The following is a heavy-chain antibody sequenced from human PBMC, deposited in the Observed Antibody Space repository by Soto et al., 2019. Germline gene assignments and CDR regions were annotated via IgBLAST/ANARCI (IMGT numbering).Heavy chain of an antibody. V-gene: IGHV3-66*01. CDR2: IYSGGST. D-gene: IGHD4-17*01. CDR1: GFTVSSNY. Sequence: EVQLVESGGGLVQPGGSLRLSCAASGFTVSSNYMNWVRQAPGKGLEWVSVIYSGGSTYYADSVKGRFTISRDNSKHTLSLQMNSLRAEDTAVYYCASDFVHGDHPEYFQHWGQGTLVTVSS. CDR3: ASDFVHGDHPEYFQH. J-gene: IGHJ1*01.